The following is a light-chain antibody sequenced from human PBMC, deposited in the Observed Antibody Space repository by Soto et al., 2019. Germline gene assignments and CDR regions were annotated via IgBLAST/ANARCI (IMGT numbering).Light chain of an antibody. V-gene: IGKV1-5*03. Sequence: DIQMTQSPSTLSASVGDRVTISCRASQSISTWLAWYQQKPGKAPKLLIYKASSLESGVPSRFSGSGSGTEFTLTISSLQPDDFASYYCQQYDSYSWTFGQGTK. CDR2: KAS. J-gene: IGKJ1*01. CDR1: QSISTW. CDR3: QQYDSYSWT.